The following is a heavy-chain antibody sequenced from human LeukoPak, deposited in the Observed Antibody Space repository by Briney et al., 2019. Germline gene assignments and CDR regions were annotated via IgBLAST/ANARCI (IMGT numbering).Heavy chain of an antibody. CDR3: AYSGSYYGGIDY. D-gene: IGHD1-26*01. V-gene: IGHV3-74*01. J-gene: IGHJ4*02. CDR1: GFTFSSYW. Sequence: PGGPLRLSCAASGFTFSSYWMHWVRQAPGKGLVWVSRINSDGSSTSYADSVKGRFTISRDNAKNTLYLQMNSLRAEDTAVYYCAYSGSYYGGIDYWGQGTLVTVSS. CDR2: INSDGSST.